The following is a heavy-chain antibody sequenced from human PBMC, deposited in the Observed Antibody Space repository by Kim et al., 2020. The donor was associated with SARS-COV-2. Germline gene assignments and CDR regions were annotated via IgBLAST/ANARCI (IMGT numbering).Heavy chain of an antibody. D-gene: IGHD4-17*01. J-gene: IGHJ5*02. CDR3: ARVPGDYGDNWFDP. V-gene: IGHV3-11*01. Sequence: DSMTGRFTISRDNAKNSLYLQMNSLRAEDMAVYYCARVPGDYGDNWFDPWGQGTLVTVSS.